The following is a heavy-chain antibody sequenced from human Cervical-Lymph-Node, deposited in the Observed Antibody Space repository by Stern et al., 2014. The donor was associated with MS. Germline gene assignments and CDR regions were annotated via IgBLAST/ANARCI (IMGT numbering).Heavy chain of an antibody. CDR3: AGDSSGWYFLGVDV. D-gene: IGHD6-19*01. CDR2: IHARGTT. V-gene: IGHV4-61*02. J-gene: IGHJ6*02. CDR1: GGSISSGNYY. Sequence: VQLVESGPGLVKPSQTLSLTCTVSGGSISSGNYYWSWIRQPAGQGLEWIGRIHARGTTNYKPSLKTRVTMPVDMSKNQFSLNLGSVTAADTAVYYCAGDSSGWYFLGVDVWGQGTTVTVSS.